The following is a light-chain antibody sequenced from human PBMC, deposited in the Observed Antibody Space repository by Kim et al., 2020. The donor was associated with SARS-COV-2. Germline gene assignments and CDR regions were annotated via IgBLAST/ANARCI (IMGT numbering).Light chain of an antibody. CDR1: RSGSSSD. V-gene: IGKV3-20*01. CDR2: ASS. J-gene: IGKJ1*01. Sequence: GERATLSGRPRRSGSSSDLAWYQQKPGQPPRLLIYASSSRATGIPDRFSGDWSGTDFTLTISRLEPEDFAVYYCHLYGSSPPWTFGQGTKVEI. CDR3: HLYGSSPPWT.